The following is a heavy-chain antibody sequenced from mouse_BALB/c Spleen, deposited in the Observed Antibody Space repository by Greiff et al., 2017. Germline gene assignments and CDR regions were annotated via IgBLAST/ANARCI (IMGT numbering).Heavy chain of an antibody. CDR3: ASYYGSSYYYAMDY. CDR2: IDPANGNT. CDR1: GFNIKDTY. D-gene: IGHD1-1*01. Sequence: VQLQQSGAELVKPGASVKLSCTASGFNIKDTYMHWVKQRPEQGLEWIGRIDPANGNTKYDPKFQGKATITADTSSNTAYLQLSSLTSEDTAVYYCASYYGSSYYYAMDYWGQGTSVTVSS. V-gene: IGHV14-3*02. J-gene: IGHJ4*01.